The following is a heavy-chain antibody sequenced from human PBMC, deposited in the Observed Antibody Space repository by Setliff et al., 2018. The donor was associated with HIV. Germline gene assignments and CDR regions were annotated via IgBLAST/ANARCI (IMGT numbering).Heavy chain of an antibody. J-gene: IGHJ4*02. CDR3: VRWGLPYGIDA. CDR1: GFTFSDYY. CDR2: ISSSGTTT. Sequence: GGSLRLSCAGSGSGGSGFTFSDYYMSWVRQAPGKGLEWLSYISSSGTTTYYVDSVKGRFTISRDNAKDSLYLQMHSLRAEDTAVYYCVRWGLPYGIDAWGQGTLVTVSS. V-gene: IGHV3-11*04. D-gene: IGHD3-16*01.